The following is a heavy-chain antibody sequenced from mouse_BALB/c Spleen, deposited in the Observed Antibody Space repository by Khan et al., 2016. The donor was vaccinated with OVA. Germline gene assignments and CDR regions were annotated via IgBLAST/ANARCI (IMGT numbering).Heavy chain of an antibody. V-gene: IGHV3-2*02. CDR3: ARRSV. J-gene: IGHJ1*01. Sequence: EVELVESGPGLVKPSQSLSLTCTVTGYSITSDYAWNWIRPFPGNKLEWMGYITYSGSTSYNPSLKSRISITRDTSKNQFCQQMNTVTTEDTGTYFCARRSVWGAGTTVTVSS. CDR1: GYSITSDYA. CDR2: ITYSGST.